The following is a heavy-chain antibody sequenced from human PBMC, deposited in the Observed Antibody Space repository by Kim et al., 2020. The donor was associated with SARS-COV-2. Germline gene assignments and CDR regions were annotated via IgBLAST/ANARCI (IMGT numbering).Heavy chain of an antibody. CDR1: GFTFSSYG. CDR3: ARDLLGYSTTGDYFDY. Sequence: GGSLRLSCAASGFTFSSYGMHWVRQAPGKGLEWVAVIWYDGSNKYYADSVKGRFTISRDDSKNTLYLQMNSLRAEDTAVYYCARDLLGYSTTGDYFDYWGQGTLVTVSS. J-gene: IGHJ4*02. CDR2: IWYDGSNK. V-gene: IGHV3-33*01. D-gene: IGHD6-13*01.